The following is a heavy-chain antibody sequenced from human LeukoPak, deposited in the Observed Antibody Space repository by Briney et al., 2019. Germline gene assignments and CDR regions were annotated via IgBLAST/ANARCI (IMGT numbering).Heavy chain of an antibody. J-gene: IGHJ4*02. D-gene: IGHD3-22*01. Sequence: PSETLSLTCTVSRGSISGYSWSWIRQSPGGGLEWIGYIYYSGSTNYNPSLKSRVTISVDTSKNQFSLKLSSVTAADTAVYYCARARGPYYYDSSFVYWGQGTLVTVSS. CDR3: ARARGPYYYDSSFVY. V-gene: IGHV4-59*01. CDR2: IYYSGST. CDR1: RGSISGYS.